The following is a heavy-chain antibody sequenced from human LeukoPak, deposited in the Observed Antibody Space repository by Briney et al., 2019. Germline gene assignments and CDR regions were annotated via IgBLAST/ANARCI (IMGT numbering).Heavy chain of an antibody. D-gene: IGHD3-10*01. CDR3: ARPYGSGSYYNSPLDY. CDR1: GYTFTSYG. V-gene: IGHV1-18*04. J-gene: IGHJ4*02. CDR2: ISAYNGNT. Sequence: ASVKVSCKASGYTFTSYGISWVRQAPGQGLEWMGWISAYNGNTNYAQKLQGRVTMTTDTSTSIAYMELRSLRSDDTAVYYCARPYGSGSYYNSPLDYWGQGTLVTVSS.